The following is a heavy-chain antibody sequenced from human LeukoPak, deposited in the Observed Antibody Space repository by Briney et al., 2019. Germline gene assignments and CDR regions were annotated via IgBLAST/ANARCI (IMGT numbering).Heavy chain of an antibody. CDR2: INHSGST. CDR1: GGSFSGYY. J-gene: IGHJ2*01. V-gene: IGHV4-34*01. CDR3: ARGLGYSYGYGWYFDL. Sequence: SETLSLTCAVYGGSFSGYYWSWIRQPPGKGLEWIGEINHSGSTSYNPSLKSRVTISVDTSKNQFSLKLSSVTATDTAVYYCARGLGYSYGYGWYFDLWGRGTLVTVSS. D-gene: IGHD5-18*01.